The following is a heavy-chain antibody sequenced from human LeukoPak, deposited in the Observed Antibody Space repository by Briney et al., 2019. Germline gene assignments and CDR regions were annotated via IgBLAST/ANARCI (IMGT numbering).Heavy chain of an antibody. Sequence: GGSLRLSCAASGFTFSTYSMNWVRQAPGKGLEWVSSISSSSSYIYYADSVKGRFTISRDNAKNSLYLQMNSLRAEDTAVYYCARDYRYSSSWYPTHDAFDIWGQGTMVTVSS. CDR2: ISSSSSYI. V-gene: IGHV3-21*01. J-gene: IGHJ3*02. CDR1: GFTFSTYS. D-gene: IGHD6-13*01. CDR3: ARDYRYSSSWYPTHDAFDI.